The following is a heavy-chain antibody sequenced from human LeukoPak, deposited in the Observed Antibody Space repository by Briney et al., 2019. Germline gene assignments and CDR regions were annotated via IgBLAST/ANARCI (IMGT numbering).Heavy chain of an antibody. CDR2: IRDSGET. V-gene: IGHV3-66*03. J-gene: IGHJ5*02. CDR1: GFIFNTNG. Sequence: PGGSLRLSCAISGFIFNTNGMSWVRQAPGKGLEWVSLIRDSGETFYADSVKGRFTISRDNSKNTMYLQMNRLRVEDTAVYFCARDRAVTQDWVEFDPWGQGTLVTVSS. D-gene: IGHD4-17*01. CDR3: ARDRAVTQDWVEFDP.